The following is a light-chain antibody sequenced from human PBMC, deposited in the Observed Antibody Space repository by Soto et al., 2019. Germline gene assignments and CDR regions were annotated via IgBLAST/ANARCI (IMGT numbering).Light chain of an antibody. CDR3: QQTYSAPPT. Sequence: DIKMTQSPSSLSANVGDRVTITCRASQIISTYLNWYQQRAGLAPRLLIYAASSLQSGVPPRFSGSGSGTDFTLTISSLQPEDFATYFCQQTYSAPPTFGQRSNVDI. CDR1: QIISTY. CDR2: AAS. V-gene: IGKV1-39*01. J-gene: IGKJ1*01.